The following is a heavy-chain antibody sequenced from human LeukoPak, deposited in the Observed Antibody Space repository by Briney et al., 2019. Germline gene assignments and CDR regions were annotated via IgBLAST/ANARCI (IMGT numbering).Heavy chain of an antibody. J-gene: IGHJ4*02. V-gene: IGHV3-23*01. D-gene: IGHD6-13*01. CDR2: ISGSGGST. CDR3: AKVQSPYSSSWYFDY. CDR1: GFTFSSYG. Sequence: GGSLRLSCAASGFTFSSYGMSWVRQAPGKGLEWVSAISGSGGSTYYADSVKGRFTISRDNSKNTLYLQMNSLRAEDTAVYYCAKVQSPYSSSWYFDYWGQGTLVTVSS.